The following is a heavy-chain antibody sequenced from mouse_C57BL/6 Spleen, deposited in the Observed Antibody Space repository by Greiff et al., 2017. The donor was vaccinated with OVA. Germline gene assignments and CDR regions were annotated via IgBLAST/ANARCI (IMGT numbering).Heavy chain of an antibody. J-gene: IGHJ3*01. CDR1: GFTFSSYA. Sequence: DVHLVESGGGLVKPGGSLKLSCAASGFTFSSYAMSWVRQTPEKRLEWVATISDGGSYTYYPDNVKGRFTISRDNAKNNLYLQMSHLKSEDTAMYYCARDRGYGSSYGGFAYWGQGTLVTVSA. CDR3: ARDRGYGSSYGGFAY. V-gene: IGHV5-4*01. CDR2: ISDGGSYT. D-gene: IGHD1-1*01.